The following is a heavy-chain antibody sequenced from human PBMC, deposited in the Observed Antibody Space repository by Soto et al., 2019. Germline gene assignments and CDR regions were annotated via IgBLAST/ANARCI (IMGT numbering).Heavy chain of an antibody. CDR1: GYTFTSYA. V-gene: IGHV1-3*01. J-gene: IGHJ4*02. CDR2: INAGNGNT. Sequence: QVQLVQSGAEVKKPGASVKVSCKASGYTFTSYAMHWVRQAPGQRLEWMGWINAGNGNTKYSQKFQGRVTITRDTSASTGYMELSSLRSEDTAVYYCARGSGYDGWDYWGQGTLVTVSS. D-gene: IGHD5-12*01. CDR3: ARGSGYDGWDY.